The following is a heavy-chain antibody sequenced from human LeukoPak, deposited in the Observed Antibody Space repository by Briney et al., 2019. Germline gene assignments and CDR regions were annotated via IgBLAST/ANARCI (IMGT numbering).Heavy chain of an antibody. D-gene: IGHD3-16*01. Sequence: PGGSLRLSCAASGFTFSSYAMHWVRQAPGKGLEWVAVISYDGSNKYYADSVKGRFTISRDNSKNTLYLQMNSLRAEDTAVYYCARVEEAWGLRFGEPYFDYWGQGTLVTVSS. CDR2: ISYDGSNK. V-gene: IGHV3-30*04. CDR3: ARVEEAWGLRFGEPYFDY. CDR1: GFTFSSYA. J-gene: IGHJ4*02.